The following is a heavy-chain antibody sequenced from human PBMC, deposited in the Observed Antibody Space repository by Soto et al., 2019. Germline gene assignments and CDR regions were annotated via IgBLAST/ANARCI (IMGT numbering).Heavy chain of an antibody. CDR2: ISPNGDST. J-gene: IGHJ3*01. CDR1: GFTFNNYA. V-gene: IGHV3-23*01. CDR3: AKVRLTDYLRYAPHL. D-gene: IGHD2-8*01. Sequence: EVQLLESGGGLVQPGGSLRLACAASGFTFNNYAMNWVRQAPGRGLEWVSIISPNGDSTYYADSVKVRFTISRDNSQNTVFLQMNSLRAEDTAIYFCAKVRLTDYLRYAPHLWGQGTLVTVSS.